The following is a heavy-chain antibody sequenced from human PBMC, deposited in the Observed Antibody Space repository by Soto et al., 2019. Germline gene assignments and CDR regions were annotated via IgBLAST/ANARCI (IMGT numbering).Heavy chain of an antibody. CDR2: ISYDGSFV. CDR3: AKERGRNRNFAMDV. J-gene: IGHJ6*02. D-gene: IGHD1-1*01. Sequence: GGSLRLSCVVSGLTFSDYGFHWVRQAPGKGLDWVAAISYDGSFVYYADSVRGRFTISRDNSRNTLDLQMNTLRHEDTAVYYCAKERGRNRNFAMDVWGQGTSVTVSS. V-gene: IGHV3-30*18. CDR1: GLTFSDYG.